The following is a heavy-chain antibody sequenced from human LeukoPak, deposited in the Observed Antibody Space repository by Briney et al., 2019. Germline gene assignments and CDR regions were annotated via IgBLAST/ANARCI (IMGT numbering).Heavy chain of an antibody. CDR1: VGSFSSYY. V-gene: IGHV4-59*01. CDR2: MYDSGST. J-gene: IGHJ4*02. Sequence: SETLSLTRTVSVGSFSSYYWSWIRQPPGKGLELIGYMYDSGSTNYNPSLKSRVTISVDTSKNQFSLRLNSVTAADTAVYYCARHGGSYTFDLWGQGVLVTVSS. CDR3: ARHGGSYTFDL. D-gene: IGHD1-26*01.